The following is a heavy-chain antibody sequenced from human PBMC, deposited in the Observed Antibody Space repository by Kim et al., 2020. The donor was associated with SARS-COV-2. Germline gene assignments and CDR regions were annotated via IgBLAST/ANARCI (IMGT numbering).Heavy chain of an antibody. D-gene: IGHD6-19*01. CDR2: ISNDGSIN. V-gene: IGHV3-30-3*01. CDR1: GFTFSTYA. CDR3: ARDLGIGLSDLDH. J-gene: IGHJ5*02. Sequence: GGSLRLSCAASGFTFSTYAMHWVRQAPGKGLEWVAVISNDGSINHYADSVKGRFTISRDNSKNTVYLQMNSLRAEDTAVYYCARDLGIGLSDLDHWGLGT.